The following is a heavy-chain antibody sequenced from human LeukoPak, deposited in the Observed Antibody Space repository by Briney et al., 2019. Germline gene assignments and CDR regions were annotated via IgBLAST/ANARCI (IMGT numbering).Heavy chain of an antibody. D-gene: IGHD6-19*01. Sequence: GGSLRLSCAASGFTFSSYAMHWVPQAPGKGLEWVAVISYDGSNKEYADSVKGRFTISRDNYKNTLYVQMNSLRPEDTAVYYCARDRRWLADFDYWGQGSLVTVSS. CDR1: GFTFSSYA. CDR3: ARDRRWLADFDY. CDR2: ISYDGSNK. J-gene: IGHJ4*02. V-gene: IGHV3-30-3*01.